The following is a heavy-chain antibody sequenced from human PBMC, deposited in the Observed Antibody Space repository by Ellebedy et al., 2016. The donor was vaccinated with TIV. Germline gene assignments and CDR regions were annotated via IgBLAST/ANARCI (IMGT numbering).Heavy chain of an antibody. V-gene: IGHV3-33*08. J-gene: IGHJ3*02. CDR3: ARAHPTVVTGDAFDI. Sequence: PGGSLRLSCAASGFTFSSYAMHWVRQAPGKGLEWVAVIWYDGSNKYYADSVKGRFTISRDNSKNTLYLQMNSLRAEDTAVYYCARAHPTVVTGDAFDIWGQGTMVTVSS. CDR2: IWYDGSNK. CDR1: GFTFSSYA. D-gene: IGHD4-23*01.